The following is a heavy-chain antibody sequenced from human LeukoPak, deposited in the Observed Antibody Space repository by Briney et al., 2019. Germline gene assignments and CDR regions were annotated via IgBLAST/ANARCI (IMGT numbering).Heavy chain of an antibody. CDR2: IIPMFGTA. V-gene: IGHV1-69*13. J-gene: IGHJ4*02. CDR3: ARDNHDSGNYLQYFDY. CDR1: GGTFRSYA. D-gene: IGHD3-10*01. Sequence: SVRVSCKASGGTFRSYAIRWVRQAPGQGLEWMGGIIPMFGTANYAQNFQDRVTITADESTSTVYMELSSLRSEDTAVYYCARDNHDSGNYLQYFDYWGQGALVTVSS.